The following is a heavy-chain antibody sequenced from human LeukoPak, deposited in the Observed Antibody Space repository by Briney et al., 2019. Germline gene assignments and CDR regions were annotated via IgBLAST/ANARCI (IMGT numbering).Heavy chain of an antibody. J-gene: IGHJ6*02. CDR1: GFTFSSYA. D-gene: IGHD4-17*01. Sequence: GGSLRLSCAASGFTFSSYAMGWVRQAPGKGLEWVSGFSGSRGSTYYADSVKGRFTISRDNSKNTLYLQMNSLRAEDTAVYYCARGGRTTWHGMDVWGQGTTVTVSS. V-gene: IGHV3-23*01. CDR3: ARGGRTTWHGMDV. CDR2: FSGSRGST.